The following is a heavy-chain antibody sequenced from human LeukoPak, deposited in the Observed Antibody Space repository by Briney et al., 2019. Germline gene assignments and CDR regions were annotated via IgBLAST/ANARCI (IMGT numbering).Heavy chain of an antibody. V-gene: IGHV3-23*01. J-gene: IGHJ4*02. CDR1: GFTVSSNY. CDR3: AKDRDLVAAMVWSFGLFDY. Sequence: GGSLRLSCAASGFTVSSNYMSWVRQAPGKGLEWVSAISGSGGSTYYADSVKGRFTISRDNSKNTLYLQMNSLRAEDTAVYYCAKDRDLVAAMVWSFGLFDYWGQGTLVTVSS. D-gene: IGHD5-18*01. CDR2: ISGSGGST.